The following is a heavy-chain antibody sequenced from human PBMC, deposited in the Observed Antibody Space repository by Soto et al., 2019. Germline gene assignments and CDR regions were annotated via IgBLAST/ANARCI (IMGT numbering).Heavy chain of an antibody. D-gene: IGHD4-17*01. V-gene: IGHV4-61*01. J-gene: IGHJ6*02. Sequence: QVQLQESGPGRVKPSETLSLTCTVSGGSVSGGSYWNWIRQPPGKGLEWIGYIYFSGSTNYNPSRKXXVTMSIDTSKNQFSLKLSSVTAADTAVYFCTRDVDFGEEDVWGQGTTVTVSS. CDR3: TRDVDFGEEDV. CDR1: GGSVSGGSY. CDR2: IYFSGST.